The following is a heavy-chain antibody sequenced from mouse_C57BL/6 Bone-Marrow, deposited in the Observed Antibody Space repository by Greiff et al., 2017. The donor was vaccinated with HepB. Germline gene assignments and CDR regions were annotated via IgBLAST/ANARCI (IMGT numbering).Heavy chain of an antibody. D-gene: IGHD1-1*01. CDR3: TREPYYYGSSRYYAMDY. Sequence: DVMLVESGEGLVKPGGSLKLSCAASGFTFSSYAMSWVRQTPEKRLEWVAYISSGGDYIYYADTVKGRFTISRDNARNTLYLQMSSLKSEDTAMYYCTREPYYYGSSRYYAMDYWGQGTSVTVSS. J-gene: IGHJ4*01. V-gene: IGHV5-9-1*02. CDR1: GFTFSSYA. CDR2: ISSGGDYI.